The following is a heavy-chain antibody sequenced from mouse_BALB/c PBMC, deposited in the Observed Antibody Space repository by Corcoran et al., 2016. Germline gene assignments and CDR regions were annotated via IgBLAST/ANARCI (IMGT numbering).Heavy chain of an antibody. D-gene: IGHD2-1*01. V-gene: IGHV1-18*01. Sequence: ELELQQSGPERVKPGASMRISCKASGYSFTGYTMNWVKQSHGKNIEWIGLINPYNGGTSYNQKFKGKATLTVDQSSSTAYMELLSLTSEDSAVYYCAIYGNYGYAMDYWGQGTSVTVSS. CDR3: AIYGNYGYAMDY. CDR2: INPYNGGT. CDR1: GYSFTGYT. J-gene: IGHJ4*01.